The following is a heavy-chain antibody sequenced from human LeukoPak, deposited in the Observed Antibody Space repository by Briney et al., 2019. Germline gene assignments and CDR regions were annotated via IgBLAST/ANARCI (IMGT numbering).Heavy chain of an antibody. D-gene: IGHD3-3*01. CDR2: ISYDGSKK. Sequence: SGSSLSLSCAASGFTLSIYGMRWVRQAPGEGLEWVAVISYDGSKKYYADSVMGRFTISRDYSKNTLYLQMNSLRADDTAVYYCAKGYDRLEYWGQGTLATVSS. V-gene: IGHV3-30*18. J-gene: IGHJ4*02. CDR3: AKGYDRLEY. CDR1: GFTLSIYG.